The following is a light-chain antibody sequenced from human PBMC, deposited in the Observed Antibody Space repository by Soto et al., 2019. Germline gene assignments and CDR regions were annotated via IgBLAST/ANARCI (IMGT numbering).Light chain of an antibody. CDR2: GAS. V-gene: IGKV3D-20*02. J-gene: IGKJ4*01. CDR3: QQRSNWPLT. CDR1: QSVSNNY. Sequence: EIVLTQSPGTLSLSPGERATLSCRASQSVSNNYLAWYQQKPGQAPRLLIYGASNRATGIPDRFSGSGSGTDFTLTISRLEPEDFAVYYCQQRSNWPLTFGGGTKVDNK.